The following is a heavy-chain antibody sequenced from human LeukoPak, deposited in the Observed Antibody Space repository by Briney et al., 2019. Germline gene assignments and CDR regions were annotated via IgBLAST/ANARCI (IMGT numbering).Heavy chain of an antibody. CDR3: ARDFTTVTTAYFQH. Sequence: PGGSLRLSCAASGFTFSSYSMNWVRQAPGKGLEWVSSIGSSSSYIYYADSVKGRFTIFRDNAKNSLYLQMNSLRAEDTAMYYCARDFTTVTTAYFQHWGQGTLVTVSS. J-gene: IGHJ1*01. CDR1: GFTFSSYS. V-gene: IGHV3-21*01. D-gene: IGHD4-17*01. CDR2: IGSSSSYI.